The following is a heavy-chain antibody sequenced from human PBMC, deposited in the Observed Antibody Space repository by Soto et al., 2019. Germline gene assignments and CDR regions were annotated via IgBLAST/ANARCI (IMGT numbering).Heavy chain of an antibody. CDR1: GYTFTNYG. J-gene: IGHJ5*02. CDR2: ISAYTDNT. V-gene: IGHV1-18*01. Sequence: QVQLVQSGGEVKKPGASVKVSCKASGYTFTNYGVTWVRQAPGQGLEWMGWISAYTDNTNSAQKFQGRVTMTIDTSTTTAYMDLRSLTSDDTAVYYCARVIPGAEAWFGPWGQGTLVTVSS. CDR3: ARVIPGAEAWFGP. D-gene: IGHD2-2*01.